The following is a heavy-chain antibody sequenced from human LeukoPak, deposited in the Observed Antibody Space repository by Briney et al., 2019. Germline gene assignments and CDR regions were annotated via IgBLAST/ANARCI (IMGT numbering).Heavy chain of an antibody. CDR1: GYSFTSYW. CDR3: ARRGNTAMVNDAFDI. CDR2: IYPGDSDT. J-gene: IGHJ3*02. D-gene: IGHD5-18*01. Sequence: HGESLKISCKGSGYSFTSYWIGWVRQMPGKGLEWMGIIYPGDSDTRYSPSFQGQVTISADKSISTAYLQWSSLKASDTAMYYCARRGNTAMVNDAFDIWGQGTMVTVSS. V-gene: IGHV5-51*01.